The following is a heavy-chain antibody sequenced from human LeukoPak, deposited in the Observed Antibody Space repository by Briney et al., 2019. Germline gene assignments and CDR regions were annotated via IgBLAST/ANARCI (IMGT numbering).Heavy chain of an antibody. Sequence: RASVKVSCKASGGTFSSYAISWVRQAPGQGLEWMGGIIPIFGTANYAQKFQGRVTITADESTSTAYMELSSLRSEDTAVYYCARGLYSSSWYGGYWGQGTLVTVSS. CDR3: ARGLYSSSWYGGY. V-gene: IGHV1-69*13. CDR1: GGTFSSYA. D-gene: IGHD6-13*01. J-gene: IGHJ4*02. CDR2: IIPIFGTA.